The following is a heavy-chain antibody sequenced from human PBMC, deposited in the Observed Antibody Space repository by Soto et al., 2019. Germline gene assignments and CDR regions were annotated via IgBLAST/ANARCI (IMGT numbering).Heavy chain of an antibody. CDR3: ASDVGGAQNYFDY. V-gene: IGHV3-30-3*01. Sequence: QVQLVESGGGVVQPGRSLRLSCAASGVSFSSSAMNWVRQPPGQGLEWVAVISHDGSNKYYADSVKGRFTISRDNFKHTVFLPMDSLVDDDTAEHYCASDVGGAQNYFDYWGQGTLVTVSS. J-gene: IGHJ4*02. D-gene: IGHD1-26*01. CDR1: GVSFSSSA. CDR2: ISHDGSNK.